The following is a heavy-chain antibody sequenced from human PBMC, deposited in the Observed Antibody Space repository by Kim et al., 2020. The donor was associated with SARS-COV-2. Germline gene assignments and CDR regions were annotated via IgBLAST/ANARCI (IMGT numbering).Heavy chain of an antibody. CDR1: GFTFTSSA. CDR2: IVVGSGNT. CDR3: AAERYFDWWGFDY. D-gene: IGHD3-9*01. Sequence: SVKVSCKASGFTFTSSAVQWVRQARGQRLEWIGWIVVGSGNTNYAQKFQERVTITRDMSTSTAYMELSSLRSEDTAVYYCAAERYFDWWGFDYWGQGTLVTASS. J-gene: IGHJ4*02. V-gene: IGHV1-58*01.